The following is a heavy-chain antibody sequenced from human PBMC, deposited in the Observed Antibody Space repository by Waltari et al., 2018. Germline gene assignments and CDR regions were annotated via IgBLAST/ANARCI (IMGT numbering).Heavy chain of an antibody. CDR2: IYHSGST. CDR1: GYSISSGSY. CDR3: ARGPSGPYYYDSSGYYYPAKGSIDY. Sequence: QVQLQESGPGLVKPSATLSLTCAVSGYSISSGSYWGWIRQPPGKGLEWIGSIYHSGSTYYNPSLKSRVTISGDTSKNQFSLKLSSVTAADTAVYYCARGPSGPYYYDSSGYYYPAKGSIDYWGQGTLVTVSS. V-gene: IGHV4-38-2*01. J-gene: IGHJ4*02. D-gene: IGHD3-22*01.